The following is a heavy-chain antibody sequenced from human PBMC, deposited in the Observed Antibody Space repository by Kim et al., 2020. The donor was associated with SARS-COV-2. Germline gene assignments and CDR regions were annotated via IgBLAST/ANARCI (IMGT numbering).Heavy chain of an antibody. CDR1: GYSFTSYW. J-gene: IGHJ6*02. V-gene: IGHV5-51*01. CDR2: IYPGDSDT. Sequence: GESLKISCKGSGYSFTSYWIGWVRQMPGKGLEWMGIIYPGDSDTRYSPSFQGQVTISADKSISTAYLQWSSLKASDTAMYYCARQGPGDCSGGSCYSPYYYYGMDVGPRDHGHRLL. CDR3: ARQGPGDCSGGSCYSPYYYYGMDV. D-gene: IGHD2-15*01.